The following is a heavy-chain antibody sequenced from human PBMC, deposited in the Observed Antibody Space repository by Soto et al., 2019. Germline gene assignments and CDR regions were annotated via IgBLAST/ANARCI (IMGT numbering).Heavy chain of an antibody. CDR3: ARDGYSTSDY. J-gene: IGHJ4*02. CDR2: INPDTGDT. CDR1: GYTFTGYY. Sequence: ASVKVSCKASGYTFTGYYIHWVRQAPGQGLEWMGRINPDTGDTDYAQKFQGRVTMTRDTSISTAYMELSRLRSDDTAVYYCARDGYSTSDYWGQGTPVTVSS. V-gene: IGHV1-2*06. D-gene: IGHD5-18*01.